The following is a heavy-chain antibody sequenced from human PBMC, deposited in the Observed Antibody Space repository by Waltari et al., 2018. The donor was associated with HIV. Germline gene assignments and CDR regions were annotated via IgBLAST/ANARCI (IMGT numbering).Heavy chain of an antibody. CDR3: ARRGVLTYYYTMDV. V-gene: IGHV3-33*01. D-gene: IGHD3-10*01. J-gene: IGHJ6*02. CDR2: IWYDGSNK. Sequence: SSYGMHWVRQAPGKGLEWVAVIWYDGSNKYYADSVKGRFSISRDNSKNTLYLQMNSLRAEDTAVYFCARRGVLTYYYTMDVWGQGTTVTVSS. CDR1: SSYG.